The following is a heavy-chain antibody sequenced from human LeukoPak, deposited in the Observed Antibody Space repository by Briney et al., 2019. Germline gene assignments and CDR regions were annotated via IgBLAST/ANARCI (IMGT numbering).Heavy chain of an antibody. Sequence: SETLSLTCTVSGDSISSYYWSWLRQPPGKGLEWIGYIYYSGSTNYNPSLKSRVTISVDTSKNQFSLKLSSVTAADTAVYYCAREGYSYGPFDYWGQGTLVTVSS. CDR3: AREGYSYGPFDY. D-gene: IGHD5-18*01. CDR1: GDSISSYY. V-gene: IGHV4-59*01. J-gene: IGHJ4*02. CDR2: IYYSGST.